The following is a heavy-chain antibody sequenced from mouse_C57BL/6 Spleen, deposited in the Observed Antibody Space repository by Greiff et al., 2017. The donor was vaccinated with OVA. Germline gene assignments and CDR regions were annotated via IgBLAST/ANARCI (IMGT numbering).Heavy chain of an antibody. CDR1: GYTFTDYE. Sequence: VQLQQSGAELVRPGASVTLSCKASGYTFTDYEMHWVKQTPVHGLEWIGAIDPETGGTAYNQKFKGKAILTADKSSSTAYMELRSLTSEDSAVYYCTGYSNSYYYAMDYWGQGTSVTVSS. CDR3: TGYSNSYYYAMDY. V-gene: IGHV1-15*01. CDR2: IDPETGGT. J-gene: IGHJ4*01. D-gene: IGHD2-5*01.